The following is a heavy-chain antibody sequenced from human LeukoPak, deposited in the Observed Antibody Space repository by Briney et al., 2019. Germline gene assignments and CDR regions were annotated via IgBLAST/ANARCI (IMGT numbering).Heavy chain of an antibody. CDR1: GGSISSYY. V-gene: IGHV4-30-4*08. J-gene: IGHJ5*02. CDR3: ARGGTAYCSSTSCYSKDNWFDP. CDR2: IYYSGST. D-gene: IGHD2-2*01. Sequence: SETLSLTCTVSGGSISSYYWSWIRQPPGKGLEWIGYIYYSGSTYYNPSLKSRVTISVDTSKNQFSLKLSSVTAADTAVYYCARGGTAYCSSTSCYSKDNWFDPWGQGTLVTVSS.